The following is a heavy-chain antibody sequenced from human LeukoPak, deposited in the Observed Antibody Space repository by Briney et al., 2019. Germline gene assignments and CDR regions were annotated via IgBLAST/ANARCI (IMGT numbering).Heavy chain of an antibody. CDR1: GFTSSKYA. V-gene: IGHV3-23*01. CDR2: ISGSGGST. Sequence: PGGSLRLSCAASGFTSSKYAMSCVRPGLGKGLEWGSTISGSGGSTYYADSLKGRFSIFTDNSKNSLFLQMKSLRTEDTAVYYCAKERGYTSGLETLDYWGQGTLVTVST. CDR3: AKERGYTSGLETLDY. D-gene: IGHD6-19*01. J-gene: IGHJ4*02.